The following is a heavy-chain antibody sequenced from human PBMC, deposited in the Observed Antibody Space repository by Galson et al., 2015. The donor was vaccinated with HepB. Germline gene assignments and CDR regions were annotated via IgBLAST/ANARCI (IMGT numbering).Heavy chain of an antibody. V-gene: IGHV2-5*02. J-gene: IGHJ4*02. D-gene: IGHD7-27*01. Sequence: PALVKPTQTLTLTCTFSGFSLSTSGVGVGWIRQPPGKALEWLALIYWDDDKRYSPSLKSRLTITKDTSKNQVVLTMTNMDPVDTATYYCAHRRGWGSTLYYFDYWGQGTLVTVSS. CDR1: GFSLSTSGVG. CDR2: IYWDDDK. CDR3: AHRRGWGSTLYYFDY.